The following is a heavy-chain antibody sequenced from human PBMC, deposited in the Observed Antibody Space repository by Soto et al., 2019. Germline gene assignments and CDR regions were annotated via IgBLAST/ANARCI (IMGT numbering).Heavy chain of an antibody. J-gene: IGHJ6*02. CDR3: AARPGGSQGYYYGMDV. CDR1: GFTFSSYE. D-gene: IGHD1-26*01. V-gene: IGHV3-48*03. CDR2: ISSSGSTI. Sequence: GGSLRLSCAASGFTFSSYEMNWVRQAPGKGLEWVSYISSSGSTIYYADSVKGRFTISRDNAKNSLYLQMNSLRAEDTAVYYCAARPGGSQGYYYGMDVWGQGTTVTVSS.